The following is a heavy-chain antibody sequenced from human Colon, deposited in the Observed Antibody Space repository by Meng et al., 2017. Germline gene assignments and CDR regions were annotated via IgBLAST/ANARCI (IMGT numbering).Heavy chain of an antibody. Sequence: QVQLVQSGAEVKKPGASVTVSCKASGYTFTTYGISWMRQAPGQGLEWMGWISTYDDNTNYVEKFRGRVTMTTDTSTNTAYMELRSLRSDDTAVYYCARDNPGDYVWDYRGQGTLVTVSS. CDR1: GYTFTTYG. D-gene: IGHD4-17*01. CDR3: ARDNPGDYVWDY. CDR2: ISTYDDNT. J-gene: IGHJ4*02. V-gene: IGHV1-18*01.